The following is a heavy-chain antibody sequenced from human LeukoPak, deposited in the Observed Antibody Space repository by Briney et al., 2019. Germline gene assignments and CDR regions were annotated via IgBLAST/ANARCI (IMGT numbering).Heavy chain of an antibody. CDR2: ISGSGGST. Sequence: GASLRLSCAASGFTFSCYAMSWVRQAPGKGLEWVSAISGSGGSTYYADSVKGRFTISRDNSKNTLYLQMNSLRAEDTAVYYCAKVLGDLSGGLDYWGQGTLVTVSS. J-gene: IGHJ4*02. D-gene: IGHD2-15*01. CDR3: AKVLGDLSGGLDY. V-gene: IGHV3-23*01. CDR1: GFTFSCYA.